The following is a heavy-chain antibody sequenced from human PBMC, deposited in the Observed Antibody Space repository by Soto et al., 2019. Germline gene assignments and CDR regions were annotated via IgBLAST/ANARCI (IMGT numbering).Heavy chain of an antibody. CDR1: GFTFSTSV. V-gene: IGHV3-23*01. CDR3: EKDISSGWTKNWFDP. D-gene: IGHD6-19*01. Sequence: TGGSLRLSCAAAGFTFSTSVMSWVRQAPGKGLEWVSVISAGGGSTSYADSVKGRFSISRDNSKNTLYLQMSSLRAEDTAVYYCEKDISSGWTKNWFDPWGQGTLVTVSS. CDR2: ISAGGGST. J-gene: IGHJ5*02.